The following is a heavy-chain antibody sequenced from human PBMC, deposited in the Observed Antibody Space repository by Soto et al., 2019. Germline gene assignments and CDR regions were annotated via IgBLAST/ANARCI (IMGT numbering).Heavy chain of an antibody. CDR1: GGSISSGDHY. CDR2: IYYGGST. V-gene: IGHV4-30-4*01. J-gene: IGHJ6*02. CDR3: ARDLSRGYSGYDYYYYYYGMDV. D-gene: IGHD5-12*01. Sequence: SETLSLTCTVSGGSISSGDHYWSWIRQPPGKGLEWIGYIYYGGSTYYNPSLKSRVTISVDTSKNQFSLKLSSVTAADTAVYYCARDLSRGYSGYDYYYYYYGMDVWGQGTTVTVSS.